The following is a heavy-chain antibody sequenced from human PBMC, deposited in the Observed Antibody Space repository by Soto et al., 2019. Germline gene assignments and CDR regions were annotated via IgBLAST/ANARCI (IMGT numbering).Heavy chain of an antibody. D-gene: IGHD2-15*01. V-gene: IGHV5-10-1*01. J-gene: IGHJ5*02. Sequence: GESLKISCKGSGYSFTSYWISWVRQMPGKGLEWMGRIDPSDSYTNYSPSFQGHVTISADKSISTAYLQWSSLKASDTAMYYCARGDCSGGSCYTGWFDPWGQGTLVTVSS. CDR1: GYSFTSYW. CDR3: ARGDCSGGSCYTGWFDP. CDR2: IDPSDSYT.